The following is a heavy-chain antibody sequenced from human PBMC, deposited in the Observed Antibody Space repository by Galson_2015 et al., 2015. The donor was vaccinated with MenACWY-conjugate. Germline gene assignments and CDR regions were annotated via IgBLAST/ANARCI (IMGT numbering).Heavy chain of an antibody. V-gene: IGHV5-51*01. D-gene: IGHD1-26*01. CDR2: ISPIDSKT. J-gene: IGHJ6*02. CDR3: ARPPPGGRGMDV. Sequence: QSGAEVKKPGESLTISCKGSGYNFITYCIGWVRQMPGKGLEWVGLISPIDSKTRYSPAFEGQVTISADKSISTAYLQWNSLQASDPSMFYCARPPPGGRGMDVWGQGTTVTVSS. CDR1: GYNFITYC.